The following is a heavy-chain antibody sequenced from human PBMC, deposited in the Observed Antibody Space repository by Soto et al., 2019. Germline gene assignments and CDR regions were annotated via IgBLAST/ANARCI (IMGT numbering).Heavy chain of an antibody. CDR1: GFTLSSYA. V-gene: IGHV3-48*02. D-gene: IGHD3-3*01. CDR3: ARIKLVEWFFINVDVYDMDV. J-gene: IGHJ6*02. CDR2: ISADSRTI. Sequence: EVQLVESGGGLVQPGGSLRLSRAASGFTLSSYAVNWVRQAPGKGLEWVAYISADSRTIHYGDSVKDRFTISRDNAGNSVYLQMNSLRDEDTAVYYCARIKLVEWFFINVDVYDMDVWGQGTPVTVSS.